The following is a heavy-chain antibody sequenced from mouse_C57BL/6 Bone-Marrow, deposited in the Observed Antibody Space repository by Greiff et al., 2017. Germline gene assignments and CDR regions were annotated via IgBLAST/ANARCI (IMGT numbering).Heavy chain of an antibody. Sequence: VQLQQPGAELVMPGASVKLSCKASGYTFTSYWMHWVKQRPGQGLEWIGEIDPSDSYTNYNQKFKGKSTLTVDKSSSTAYMQLSSLTSEDSAVYDCEREDNGYHWYFDVWGTGTTVTVSS. V-gene: IGHV1-69*01. D-gene: IGHD2-2*01. CDR1: GYTFTSYW. J-gene: IGHJ1*03. CDR3: EREDNGYHWYFDV. CDR2: IDPSDSYT.